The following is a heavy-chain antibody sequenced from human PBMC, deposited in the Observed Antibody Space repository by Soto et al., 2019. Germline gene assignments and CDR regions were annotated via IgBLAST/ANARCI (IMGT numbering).Heavy chain of an antibody. CDR1: GFNFSSYA. D-gene: IGHD3-22*01. V-gene: IGHV3-23*01. CDR3: AKDPYDSSGYYHDY. Sequence: SGGSLRLSCAASGFNFSSYAMSWVRQAPGKGLEWVSAISGSGGSTYYADSVKGRFTISRDNSKNTLYLQMNSLRAEDTAVFYCAKDPYDSSGYYHDYWGQGTLVTVSS. CDR2: ISGSGGST. J-gene: IGHJ4*02.